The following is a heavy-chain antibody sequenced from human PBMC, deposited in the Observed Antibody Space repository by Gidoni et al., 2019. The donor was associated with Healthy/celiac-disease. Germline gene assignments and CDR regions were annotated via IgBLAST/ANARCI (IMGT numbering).Heavy chain of an antibody. J-gene: IGHJ5*02. V-gene: IGHV3-23*01. CDR3: ASHYDFWSGYYRNWFDP. D-gene: IGHD3-3*01. CDR2: ISGSGGST. CDR1: GFPFSSYA. Sequence: EVQLLESGGGLVQPGGSLRLSCAASGFPFSSYAMSWVRQAPGKGLEWVSAISGSGGSTYYADSVKGRFTISRDNSKNTLYLQMNSLRAEDTAVYYCASHYDFWSGYYRNWFDPWGQGTLVTVSS.